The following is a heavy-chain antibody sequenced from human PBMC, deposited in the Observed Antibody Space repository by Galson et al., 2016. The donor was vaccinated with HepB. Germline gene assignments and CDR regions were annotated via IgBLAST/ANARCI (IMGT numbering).Heavy chain of an antibody. Sequence: SLRLSCAASGFTFDDYAMHWVRQAPGKGLEWVSGLSWNSGSIGYADFVKGRFTISRDNAKKSLYLQMNSLRTEDTALYYCAKSLIKYSSGYYAMDVWGQGTTVTVS. V-gene: IGHV3-9*01. CDR2: LSWNSGSI. CDR1: GFTFDDYA. CDR3: AKSLIKYSSGYYAMDV. J-gene: IGHJ6*02. D-gene: IGHD3-22*01.